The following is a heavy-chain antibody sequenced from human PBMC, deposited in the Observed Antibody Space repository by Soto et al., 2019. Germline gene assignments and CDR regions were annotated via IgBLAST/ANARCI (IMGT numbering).Heavy chain of an antibody. CDR2: ISYDGSNK. Sequence: QVQLVESGGGVVQPGRSLRLSCAASGFTFSSYGMHWVRQAPGKGLEWVAVISYDGSNKYYADSVKGRFTISRDNSKNTLYLQMNSLRAEDKAVYYCAKDLYCSSTSCYSFYYYYYGMDVWGQGTTVTVSS. J-gene: IGHJ6*02. V-gene: IGHV3-30*18. D-gene: IGHD2-2*02. CDR1: GFTFSSYG. CDR3: AKDLYCSSTSCYSFYYYYYGMDV.